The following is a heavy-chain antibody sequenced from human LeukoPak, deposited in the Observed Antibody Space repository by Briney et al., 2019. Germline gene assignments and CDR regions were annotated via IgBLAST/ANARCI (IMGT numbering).Heavy chain of an antibody. CDR2: MNPNSGNT. CDR1: GYTFTSYD. V-gene: IGHV1-8*01. Sequence: ASVKVSCKASGYTFTSYDINWVRQATGQGLEWMGWMNPNSGNTGYAQKFQGRVTMTRNTSISTAYMEVSSLRSEDTAVYYCARGRSTRGYYGMDVWGQGTTVTVSS. CDR3: ARGRSTRGYYGMDV. D-gene: IGHD5/OR15-5a*01. J-gene: IGHJ6*02.